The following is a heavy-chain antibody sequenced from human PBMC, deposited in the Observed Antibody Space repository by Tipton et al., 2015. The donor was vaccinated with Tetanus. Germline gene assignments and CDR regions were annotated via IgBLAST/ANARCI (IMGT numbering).Heavy chain of an antibody. CDR2: IYASGT. V-gene: IGHV4-61*03. D-gene: IGHD6-19*01. CDR1: GGSVSSGSHY. J-gene: IGHJ4*02. Sequence: TLSLTCTVSGGSVSSGSHYWTWFRQPPGKGLEWIGYIYASGTNYNPSLKSRVAISRDTSKDPFSLRLTSVTAADTAVYYCAGDPVAGPDFDLRGQGALVTVSS. CDR3: AGDPVAGPDFDL.